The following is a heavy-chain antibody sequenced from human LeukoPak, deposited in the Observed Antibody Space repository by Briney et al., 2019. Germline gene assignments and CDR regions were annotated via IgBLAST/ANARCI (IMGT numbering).Heavy chain of an antibody. CDR1: GGSISSNSYY. CDR3: ARVLVAGTPVGGYYYYYYMDV. D-gene: IGHD6-19*01. V-gene: IGHV4-39*07. CDR2: IYYSGST. Sequence: SETLSLTCAVSGGSISSNSYYWGWIRQPPGKGLEWIGSIYYSGSTYYNPSLKSRVTISVDTSKNQFSLKLSSVTAADTAVYYCARVLVAGTPVGGYYYYYYMDVWGKGTTVTVSS. J-gene: IGHJ6*03.